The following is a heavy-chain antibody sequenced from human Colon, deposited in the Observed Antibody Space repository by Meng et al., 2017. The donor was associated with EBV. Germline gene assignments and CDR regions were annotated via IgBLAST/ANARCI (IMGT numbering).Heavy chain of an antibody. CDR1: GGSISSSNW. Sequence: QVQLQESGPGLVKPSGTLSLPCAVSGGSISSSNWWSWVRQPPGKGLEWIGEIYHSGSTNYNPSLKSRVTISVDKSKNQFSLNLSSVTAADTAVYYCARVGAYCGGDCYHPRWGQGTLVTVSS. V-gene: IGHV4-4*02. J-gene: IGHJ4*02. CDR3: ARVGAYCGGDCYHPR. CDR2: IYHSGST. D-gene: IGHD2-21*02.